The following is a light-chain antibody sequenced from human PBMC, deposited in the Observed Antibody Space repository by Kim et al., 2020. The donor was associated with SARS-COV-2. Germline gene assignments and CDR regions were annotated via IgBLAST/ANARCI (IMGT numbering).Light chain of an antibody. CDR2: YDS. V-gene: IGLV3-21*04. CDR1: NLGSKS. J-gene: IGLJ2*01. CDR3: QVWDSSSDHVV. Sequence: APGRTARITCGGNNLGSKSVRWYKQKPGQAPVLVIYYDSDRPSGIPERFSGSNSGNTATLTISRVEAGDEADYYCQVWDSSSDHVVFGGGTQLTVL.